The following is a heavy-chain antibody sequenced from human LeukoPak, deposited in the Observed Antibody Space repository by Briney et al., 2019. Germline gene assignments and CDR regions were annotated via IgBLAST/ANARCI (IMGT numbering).Heavy chain of an antibody. CDR3: AKVHRYCSGGSCYGGYFDY. CDR2: ISGSGGNT. CDR1: GYTFSSHA. J-gene: IGHJ4*02. V-gene: IGHV3-23*01. D-gene: IGHD2-15*01. Sequence: GGSLRLSCAASGYTFSSHAMSWVRQAPGKGLEWVSAISGSGGNTYYADAVKGRFTITRDNSKSTLYLQMRSLRAEDTAVYYCAKVHRYCSGGSCYGGYFDYWGQGTLVTASS.